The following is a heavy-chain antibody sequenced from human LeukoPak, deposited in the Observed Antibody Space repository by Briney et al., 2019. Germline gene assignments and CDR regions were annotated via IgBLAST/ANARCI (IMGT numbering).Heavy chain of an antibody. Sequence: GASVKVSCKASGYTFTSYGISWVRQAPGQGLEWMGWINPNSGGTNYAQKFQGRVTMTRDTSISTAYMELSRLRSDDTAVYYCARSSPITMVLHWGQGTLVTVSS. CDR3: ARSSPITMVLH. D-gene: IGHD3-10*01. CDR2: INPNSGGT. V-gene: IGHV1-2*02. CDR1: GYTFTSYG. J-gene: IGHJ4*02.